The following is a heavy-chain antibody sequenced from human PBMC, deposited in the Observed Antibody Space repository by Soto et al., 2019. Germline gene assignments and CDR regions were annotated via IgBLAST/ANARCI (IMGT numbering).Heavy chain of an antibody. CDR3: GRAHRDLQQLVHYYYSMDV. D-gene: IGHD6-13*01. V-gene: IGHV4-59*08. Sequence: SETLSLTCTVSGGSISSYYWSWIRQPPGKGLEWIGYIYSSGSTNHNPSLKSRVTISVDTSKNQFSLKLTSVTAADTAVYYCGRAHRDLQQLVHYYYSMDVWGQGTTVTVSS. CDR1: GGSISSYY. CDR2: IYSSGST. J-gene: IGHJ6*02.